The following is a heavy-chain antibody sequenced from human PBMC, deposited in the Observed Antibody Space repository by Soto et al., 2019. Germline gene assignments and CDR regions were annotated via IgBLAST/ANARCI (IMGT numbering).Heavy chain of an antibody. CDR3: ARDFYDFWSGPPEYYYYMDV. CDR1: GFTFSDYY. D-gene: IGHD3-3*01. V-gene: IGHV3-11*01. Sequence: PGGSLRLSCAASGFTFSDYYMSWIRQAPGKGLEWVSYISSSGSTIYYADSVKGRFTISRDNAKNSLYLQMNSLRAEDTAVYYCARDFYDFWSGPPEYYYYMDVWGKGTTVTVAS. CDR2: ISSSGSTI. J-gene: IGHJ6*03.